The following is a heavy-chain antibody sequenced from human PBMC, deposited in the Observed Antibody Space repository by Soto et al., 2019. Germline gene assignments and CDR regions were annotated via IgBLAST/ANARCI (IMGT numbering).Heavy chain of an antibody. Sequence: EVQLVESGGGLVQPGGSLRLSCAASGFTFSSYSMNWVRQAPGEGLEWVSYISSSSSTIYYADSVKGRFTISRDNAKNSLYLQMNSLRAEDTAVYYCARVRLAYYYDSSGYLDAFDIWGQGTMVTVSS. V-gene: IGHV3-48*01. D-gene: IGHD3-22*01. CDR2: ISSSSSTI. CDR1: GFTFSSYS. J-gene: IGHJ3*02. CDR3: ARVRLAYYYDSSGYLDAFDI.